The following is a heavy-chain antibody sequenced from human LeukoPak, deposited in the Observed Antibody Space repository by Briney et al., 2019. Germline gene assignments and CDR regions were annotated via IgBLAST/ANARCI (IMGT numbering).Heavy chain of an antibody. CDR3: ARAYSGSYLGVY. CDR1: GGTFSSYA. V-gene: IGHV1-69*13. CDR2: IIPIFGTA. D-gene: IGHD1-26*01. J-gene: IGHJ4*02. Sequence: GASVTVSCTASGGTFSSYAISWVRQAPGQGLEWMGGIIPIFGTANYAQKFQGRVTITADESTSTAYMELSSLRSEDTAVYYCARAYSGSYLGVYWGQGTLVTVSS.